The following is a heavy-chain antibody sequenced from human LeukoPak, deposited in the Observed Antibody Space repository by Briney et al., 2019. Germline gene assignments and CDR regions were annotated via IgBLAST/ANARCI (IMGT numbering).Heavy chain of an antibody. V-gene: IGHV1-2*02. CDR3: ARVVSGGVTWAY. Sequence: ASVKVSCKASGYTFTNYYIHWVRQAPGQGLEWVGWINPNSGDTNYAQKLQGRVTMTRDTSIITAFMELSRLTSDDTAVYYCARVVSGGVTWAYWGQGTLVTVSS. CDR1: GYTFTNYY. J-gene: IGHJ4*02. CDR2: INPNSGDT. D-gene: IGHD3-16*01.